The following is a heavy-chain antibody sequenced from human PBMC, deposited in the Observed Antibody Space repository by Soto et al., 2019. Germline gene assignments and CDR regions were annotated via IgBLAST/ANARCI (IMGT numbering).Heavy chain of an antibody. CDR2: IGFRGEST. CDR1: GFPFSGYA. D-gene: IGHD5-12*01. V-gene: IGHV3-23*01. CDR3: AKDLLNSGYTLDY. Sequence: GGSLTLSSPASGFPFSGYAMAWVGQAPGKGLEWVSTIGFRGESTYYAGSVKGRFAISRDNSKSTLYLQMNSLRVDDTAIYYCAKDLLNSGYTLDYWGQGILVNVSS. J-gene: IGHJ4*02.